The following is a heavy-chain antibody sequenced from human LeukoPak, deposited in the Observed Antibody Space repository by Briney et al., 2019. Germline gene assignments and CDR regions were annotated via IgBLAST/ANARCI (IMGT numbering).Heavy chain of an antibody. D-gene: IGHD4-17*01. V-gene: IGHV4-39*07. CDR3: ARDPHPGYGDYYYYFYMDV. CDR1: GGSISTSNYY. J-gene: IGHJ6*03. CDR2: IFYSGST. Sequence: SETLSLTCTVSGGSISTSNYYWGWIRQPPGKGLEWIGNIFYSGSTYYSPSLRSRVTISLDTSKNQFSLKLTSVTAADTAVYYCARDPHPGYGDYYYYFYMDVWGTGTTVTVSS.